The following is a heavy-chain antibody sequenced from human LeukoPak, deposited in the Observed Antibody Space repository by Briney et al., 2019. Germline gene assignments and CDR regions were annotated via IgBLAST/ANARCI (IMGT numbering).Heavy chain of an antibody. V-gene: IGHV1-2*02. D-gene: IGHD3-9*01. Sequence: ASVKVSCKASGYTFTDNYVHWVRQAPGQGLEWMGWINPNSGVTNYAQKFQGRVTMTRDMSISTAYMELSRLRSDDTAVYYCARSPDILTGENFDYWGQGTLVTVSS. J-gene: IGHJ4*02. CDR1: GYTFTDNY. CDR2: INPNSGVT. CDR3: ARSPDILTGENFDY.